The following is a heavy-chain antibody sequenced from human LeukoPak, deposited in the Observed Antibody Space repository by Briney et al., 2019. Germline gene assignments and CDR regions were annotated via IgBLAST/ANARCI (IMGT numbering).Heavy chain of an antibody. CDR2: IVVGSGNT. V-gene: IGHV1-58*02. CDR1: GFTFTSSA. D-gene: IGHD5-18*01. Sequence: ASVKVSCKASGFTFTSSAMQWVRQARGQRLEWIGWIVVGSGNTNYAQKFQERVTITRDMSTSTAYMELSSLRSEDTAVYYCAASGTAMAYFDYWGQGTLVTVSS. J-gene: IGHJ4*02. CDR3: AASGTAMAYFDY.